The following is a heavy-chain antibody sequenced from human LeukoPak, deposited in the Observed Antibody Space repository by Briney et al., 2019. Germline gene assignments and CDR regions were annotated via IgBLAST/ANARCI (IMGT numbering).Heavy chain of an antibody. CDR3: AKVLVTMVRGGPDY. Sequence: GGSLRLSCAASGFTFSSYAMSWVRQAPGKGLEWVSAISGSGGSTYYADSVKGRFTISRDNSKNTLYLQMNSLRAEDTAVYCCAKVLVTMVRGGPDYWGQGTLVTVSS. CDR2: ISGSGGST. D-gene: IGHD3-10*01. V-gene: IGHV3-23*01. J-gene: IGHJ4*02. CDR1: GFTFSSYA.